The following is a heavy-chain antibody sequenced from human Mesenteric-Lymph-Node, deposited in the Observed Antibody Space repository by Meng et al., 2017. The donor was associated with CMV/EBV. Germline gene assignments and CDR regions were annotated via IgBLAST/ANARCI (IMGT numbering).Heavy chain of an antibody. V-gene: IGHV3-30*02. Sequence: GESLKISCAASGFTFSSYGMHWVRQAPGKGLEWVAFIRYDGSNKYYADSVKGRFTISRDNSKNTLYLEMNSLRAEDTALYYCARGQGYYYGMDVWGQGTTVTVSS. J-gene: IGHJ6*02. CDR1: GFTFSSYG. CDR2: IRYDGSNK. CDR3: ARGQGYYYGMDV.